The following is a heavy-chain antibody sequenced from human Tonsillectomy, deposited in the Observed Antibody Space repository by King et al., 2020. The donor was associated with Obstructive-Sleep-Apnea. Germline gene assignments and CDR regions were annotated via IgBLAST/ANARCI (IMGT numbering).Heavy chain of an antibody. CDR1: GFTFGDYA. V-gene: IGHV3-49*03. CDR3: TRVETMVRGQVGGYGCFDY. Sequence: VQLVESGGGLVQPGRSLRLSCTASGFTFGDYAMSWFRQAPGKGVEWGGFIRSKAYGRAKEYAASVKGRFTISRDDSKSIAYLQMNSLKTEDTDVYYCTRVETMVRGQVGGYGCFDYWGQGTLVTVST. J-gene: IGHJ4*02. D-gene: IGHD3-10*01. CDR2: IRSKAYGRAK.